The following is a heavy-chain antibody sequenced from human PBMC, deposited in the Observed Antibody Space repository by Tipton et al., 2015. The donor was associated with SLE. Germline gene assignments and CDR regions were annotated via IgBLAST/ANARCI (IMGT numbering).Heavy chain of an antibody. D-gene: IGHD5-18*01. CDR2: IYHGGST. Sequence: TLSLTCTVSGGSISNYYWSWIRQPPGKGLEWIGYIYHGGSTNYNPSLKSRVTISEDTSKNQFSLKLSSVTAADTAMYYCASLGYSYGLGFDYWGQGTLVTVSS. CDR1: GGSISNYY. J-gene: IGHJ4*02. CDR3: ASLGYSYGLGFDY. V-gene: IGHV4-59*07.